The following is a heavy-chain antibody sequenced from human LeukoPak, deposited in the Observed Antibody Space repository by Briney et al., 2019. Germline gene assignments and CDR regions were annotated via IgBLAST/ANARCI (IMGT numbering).Heavy chain of an antibody. CDR3: ARERYDSSGYYY. Sequence: GGSLRLSCAASGFTFSGNWRSWFRKAPGKGRGWVANIKQDGSEKYYVDSVKGRFTISRDNAKNSLYLQMNSLRAEDTAVYYCARERYDSSGYYYWGQGTLVTVSS. CDR2: IKQDGSEK. J-gene: IGHJ4*02. V-gene: IGHV3-7*01. D-gene: IGHD3-22*01. CDR1: GFTFSGNW.